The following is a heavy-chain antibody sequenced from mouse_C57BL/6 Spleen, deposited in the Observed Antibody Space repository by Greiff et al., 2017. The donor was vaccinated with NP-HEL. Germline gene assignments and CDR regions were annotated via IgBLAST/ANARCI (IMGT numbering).Heavy chain of an antibody. V-gene: IGHV2-5*01. Sequence: VQLQQSGPGLVQPSQSLSITCTVSGFSLTSYGVHWVRQSPGKGLEWLGVIWRGGSTDYNAAFMSRLSITKDNSKSQVFFKMNSLQADDTAIYYCAKNGYYYGSAPFAYWGQGTLVTVSA. CDR1: GFSLTSYG. CDR2: IWRGGST. CDR3: AKNGYYYGSAPFAY. J-gene: IGHJ3*01. D-gene: IGHD1-1*01.